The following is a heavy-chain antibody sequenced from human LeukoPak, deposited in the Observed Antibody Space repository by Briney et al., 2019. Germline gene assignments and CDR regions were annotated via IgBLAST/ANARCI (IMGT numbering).Heavy chain of an antibody. Sequence: ASVKVSCKASGGTFSSYAISWVRQAPGQGLEWMGGIIPIFGTANYAQKFQGSVTITADKSTSTAYMELSSLRSEDTAVYYCAREAHTYYYDSSGPNYYYYYMDVWGKGTTVTVSS. CDR1: GGTFSSYA. CDR3: AREAHTYYYDSSGPNYYYYYMDV. J-gene: IGHJ6*03. CDR2: IIPIFGTA. V-gene: IGHV1-69*06. D-gene: IGHD3-22*01.